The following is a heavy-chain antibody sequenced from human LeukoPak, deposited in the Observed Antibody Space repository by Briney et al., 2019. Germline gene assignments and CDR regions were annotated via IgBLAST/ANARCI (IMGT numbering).Heavy chain of an antibody. V-gene: IGHV3-7*01. Sequence: PGGSLRLSCAASGFTFSSYWMSWVRQAPGKGLEWVANIKQDGSEKYYVDSVKGRFTISRDNAKNSLYLQMNSLRAEDTAVYYCARGAGMGCGDYEDYWGQGTLVTVSS. CDR2: IKQDGSEK. D-gene: IGHD4-17*01. J-gene: IGHJ4*02. CDR1: GFTFSSYW. CDR3: ARGAGMGCGDYEDY.